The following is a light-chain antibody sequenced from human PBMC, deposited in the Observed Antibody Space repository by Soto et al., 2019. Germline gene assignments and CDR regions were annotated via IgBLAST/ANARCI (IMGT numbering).Light chain of an antibody. Sequence: EIVLTQSPGALSLSPGERATLSCWASESVSDYLAWYQQKPGLAPRLLIHGATKRTSGTPDRFSGTGSGTAFTLAISRLEPEDFAVYYCQQYDRWPVTFGGGTKVEIK. V-gene: IGKV3-20*01. CDR2: GAT. CDR3: QQYDRWPVT. J-gene: IGKJ4*01. CDR1: ESVSDY.